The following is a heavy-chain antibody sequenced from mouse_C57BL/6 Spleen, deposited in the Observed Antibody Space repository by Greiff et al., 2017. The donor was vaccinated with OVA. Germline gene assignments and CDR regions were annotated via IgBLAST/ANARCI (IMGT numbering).Heavy chain of an antibody. Sequence: SGPELVKPGASVKISCKASGYSFTDYNMNWVKQSNGKSLEWIGVINPNYGTTSYNQKFKGKATLTVDQSSSTAYMQLNSLTSEDSAVYYCARSHYYGSSRYAMDYWGQGTSVTVSS. V-gene: IGHV1-39*01. CDR1: GYSFTDYN. CDR3: ARSHYYGSSRYAMDY. D-gene: IGHD1-1*01. CDR2: INPNYGTT. J-gene: IGHJ4*01.